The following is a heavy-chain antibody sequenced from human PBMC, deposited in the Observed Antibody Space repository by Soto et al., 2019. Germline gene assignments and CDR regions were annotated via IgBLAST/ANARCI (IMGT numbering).Heavy chain of an antibody. CDR2: INPYNGAT. V-gene: IGHV1-2*02. D-gene: IGHD6-19*01. Sequence: ASVKVSCKASGYTFTDYHVHWVRQAPGQGLEWMGWINPYNGATNYAQKFQGRVSLTRDTSISTAHLELNSLKSDDTAMYYCATSSAQYRRAWQKLDVWGQGTMVTVSS. CDR1: GYTFTDYH. CDR3: ATSSAQYRRAWQKLDV. J-gene: IGHJ6*02.